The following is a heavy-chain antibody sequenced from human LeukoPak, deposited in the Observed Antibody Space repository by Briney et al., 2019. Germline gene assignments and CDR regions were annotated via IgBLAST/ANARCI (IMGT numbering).Heavy chain of an antibody. CDR1: GFTFSSYG. V-gene: IGHV3-7*01. CDR3: ARPVAGTGDY. Sequence: GGSLRLSCAASGFTFSSYGMHWVRQAPGKGLEWVANIKQDGSEKYYVDSVKGRFTISRDNAKNSLYLQMNSLRAEDTAVYYCARPVAGTGDYWGQGTLVTVSS. J-gene: IGHJ4*02. D-gene: IGHD6-19*01. CDR2: IKQDGSEK.